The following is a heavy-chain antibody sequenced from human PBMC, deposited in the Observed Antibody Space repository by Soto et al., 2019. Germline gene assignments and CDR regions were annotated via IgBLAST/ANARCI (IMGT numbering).Heavy chain of an antibody. Sequence: PSETLSLTCTVSGGSISSGDYYWSWIRQPPGKGLEWIGYIYYSGSTYYNPSLKSRVTISVDTSKNQFSLNLSSVTAADTAMYYCVAGGTRWLQSPFDYWGQGTLVTISS. CDR3: VAGGTRWLQSPFDY. J-gene: IGHJ4*02. V-gene: IGHV4-30-4*01. D-gene: IGHD1-1*01. CDR2: IYYSGST. CDR1: GGSISSGDYY.